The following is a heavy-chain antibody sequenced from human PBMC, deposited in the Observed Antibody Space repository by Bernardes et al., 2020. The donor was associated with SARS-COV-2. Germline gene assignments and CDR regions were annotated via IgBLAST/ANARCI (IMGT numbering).Heavy chain of an antibody. CDR1: GFTFSDYY. CDR2: ISGSGTTI. V-gene: IGHV3-11*01. J-gene: IGHJ5*02. CDR3: ARGDFWSGPAWFDP. D-gene: IGHD3-3*01. Sequence: GGSLRLSCAASGFTFSDYYMIWIRQTPGKGLEFVSYISGSGTTIHYSDSVNGRFTISRDNGKNSLYLQMHSLRVDDTAVYYCARGDFWSGPAWFDPWGQGSMVTVSS.